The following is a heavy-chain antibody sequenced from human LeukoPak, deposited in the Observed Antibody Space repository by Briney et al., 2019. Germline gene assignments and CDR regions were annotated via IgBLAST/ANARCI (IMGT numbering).Heavy chain of an antibody. CDR3: TTPERGY. Sequence: GRSLRLSCAASGFTFSSYGMHWVRQAPGKGLEWVAVISYDGSNKYYADSVKGRFTISRDNSKNTLYLQMNSLRAEDTAVYYCTTPERGYWGQGTLVTVSS. J-gene: IGHJ4*02. D-gene: IGHD1-14*01. V-gene: IGHV3-30*03. CDR1: GFTFSSYG. CDR2: ISYDGSNK.